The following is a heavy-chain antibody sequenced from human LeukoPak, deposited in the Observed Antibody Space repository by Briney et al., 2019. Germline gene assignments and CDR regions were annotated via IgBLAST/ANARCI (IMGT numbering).Heavy chain of an antibody. J-gene: IGHJ4*02. Sequence: GGSLRLSCVASQFTFKNYWMRWVRQAPGRGLVWLSDNSPGGSSTRYVDCEGGRCTIYRDNSKNTLYLQMNSLRAEDTAVYYCAKGLYDYDRSAFDYWGQGTLVTVSS. V-gene: IGHV3-74*01. CDR2: NSPGGSST. D-gene: IGHD3-22*01. CDR1: QFTFKNYW. CDR3: AKGLYDYDRSAFDY.